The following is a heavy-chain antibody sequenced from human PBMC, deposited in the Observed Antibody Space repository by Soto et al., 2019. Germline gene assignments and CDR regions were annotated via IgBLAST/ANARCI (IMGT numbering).Heavy chain of an antibody. CDR1: GYTYTSYA. CDR2: INAGNGNT. D-gene: IGHD6-19*01. V-gene: IGHV1-3*01. J-gene: IGHJ3*02. CDR3: ARAGDSSGWSKVDDAFDI. Sequence: GASVKVSFKAAGYTYTSYAMHWVLQAPGQMVEWMGWINAGNGNTKYSQKFQGRVTITRDTSASTAYMELSSLRSEDTAVYYCARAGDSSGWSKVDDAFDIWGQGTMVTVSS.